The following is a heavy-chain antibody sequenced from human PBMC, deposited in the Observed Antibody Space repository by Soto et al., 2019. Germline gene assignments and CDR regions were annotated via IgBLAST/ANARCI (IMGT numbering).Heavy chain of an antibody. D-gene: IGHD3-3*01. V-gene: IGHV3-48*01. CDR3: ATEGRDITIFGVVIAARYYMDP. J-gene: IGHJ6*03. Sequence: EVQLVESGGGLVQPGGSLRLSCAASGFTFSSYSMNWVRQAPGKGLEWVSYISSSSSTIYYADSVKGRFTISRDNAKNSPYLQRNRLRAEDTAVYHSATEGRDITIFGVVIAARYYMDPWGKGTTVTFSS. CDR2: ISSSSSTI. CDR1: GFTFSSYS.